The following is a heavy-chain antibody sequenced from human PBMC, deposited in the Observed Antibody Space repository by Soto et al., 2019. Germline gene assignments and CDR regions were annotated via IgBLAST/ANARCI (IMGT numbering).Heavy chain of an antibody. CDR1: GFTFSSYG. CDR2: IWYDGRNE. D-gene: IGHD2-21*02. J-gene: IGHJ4*02. V-gene: IGHV3-33*01. CDR3: ARGTATDGLDF. Sequence: GGSLRLSCVASGFTFSSYGMHWVRQAPGKGLEWVAFIWYDGRNENYTDSVKGRFSISRDNSKNTLFLQMNSLRVDDTAVYYCARGTATDGLDFWGQGTLVTVSS.